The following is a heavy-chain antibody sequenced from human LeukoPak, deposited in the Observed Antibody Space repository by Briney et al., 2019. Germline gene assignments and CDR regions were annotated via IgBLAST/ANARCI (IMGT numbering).Heavy chain of an antibody. D-gene: IGHD3-3*01. V-gene: IGHV3-33*01. CDR3: SIFGVVTPFDP. J-gene: IGHJ5*02. CDR1: GFTFSSYG. Sequence: GGSLRPSCAASGFTFSSYGMHWVRQAPGKGLEWVAVIWYDGSNKYYADSVKGRFTISRDNSKNTLYLQMNSLRAEDTAVYYCSIFGVVTPFDPWGQGTLVTVSS. CDR2: IWYDGSNK.